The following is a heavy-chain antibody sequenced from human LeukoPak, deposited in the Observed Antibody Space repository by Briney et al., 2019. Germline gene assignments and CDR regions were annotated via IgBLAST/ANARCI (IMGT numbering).Heavy chain of an antibody. D-gene: IGHD3-9*01. CDR1: GFTFSSYE. V-gene: IGHV3-48*03. J-gene: IGHJ6*03. CDR3: AREFEGYYDILTGLPAINYYMDV. Sequence: PGGSLRLSCAASGFTFSSYEMNWVRQAPGKGLEWVSYISSSGSTIYYADSVKGRFIISRDNAKNSLYLQMNSLRAEDTAVYYCAREFEGYYDILTGLPAINYYMDVWGKGTTVTVSS. CDR2: ISSSGSTI.